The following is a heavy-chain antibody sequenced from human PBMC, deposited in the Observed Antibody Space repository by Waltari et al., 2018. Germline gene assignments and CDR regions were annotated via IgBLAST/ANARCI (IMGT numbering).Heavy chain of an antibody. CDR1: GYTFTAYY. J-gene: IGHJ4*02. CDR2: VNPKSGST. V-gene: IGHV1-2*02. CDR3: AREGGGSTWFDY. D-gene: IGHD6-13*01. Sequence: QVQLVQSGAEVKQPGASVKISCKDSGYTFTAYYMHWVRQAPGQGLEWMGWVNPKSGSTRFAQKFEGRVTMTSDTSIKTAYMELRTLRSDDTAVYYCAREGGGSTWFDYWGQGTLVTVSS.